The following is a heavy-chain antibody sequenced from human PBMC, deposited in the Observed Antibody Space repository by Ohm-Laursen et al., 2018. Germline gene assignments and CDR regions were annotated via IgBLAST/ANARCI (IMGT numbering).Heavy chain of an antibody. D-gene: IGHD3-10*01. J-gene: IGHJ1*01. CDR1: GYTFTSYY. Sequence: GASVTVSCKASGYTFTSYYMHWVRQAPGQGLEWMGIINPSGGSTSYAQKFQGRVTITADESTSTAYMDLSSLRSEDTAIYYCARDGLGTRGYFHHWGQGSLVTVSS. CDR3: ARDGLGTRGYFHH. V-gene: IGHV1-46*01. CDR2: INPSGGST.